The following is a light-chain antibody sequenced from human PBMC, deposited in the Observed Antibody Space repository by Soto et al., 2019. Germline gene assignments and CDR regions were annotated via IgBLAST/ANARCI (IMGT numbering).Light chain of an antibody. V-gene: IGKV1-5*01. CDR1: QSISRS. CDR3: QQYNSDVFS. Sequence: DIQMTQSPSTLSASVGDRVTITCRASQSISRSLAWYQQKPGRAPKLLIFDASSLESGVPSRFGGSGFGTEFTLTVSSLQPDDCATYYCQQYNSDVFSFGPGTTVDIK. CDR2: DAS. J-gene: IGKJ3*01.